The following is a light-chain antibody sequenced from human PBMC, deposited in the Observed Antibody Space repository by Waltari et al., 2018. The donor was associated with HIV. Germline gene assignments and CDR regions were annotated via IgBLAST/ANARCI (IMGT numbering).Light chain of an antibody. CDR2: DAS. CDR1: QSVTFK. CDR3: QHYDKWIWK. V-gene: IGKV3D-15*01. J-gene: IGKJ1*01. Sequence: VLTQFPATLSDSPGERATLSCRVSQSVTFKLAWYQQKPGQAPRLLIYDASTRANGVPDRLSGSGYGKEFNLKIRRMKSEDLEVYYCQHYDKWIWKFGQGTKVEIK.